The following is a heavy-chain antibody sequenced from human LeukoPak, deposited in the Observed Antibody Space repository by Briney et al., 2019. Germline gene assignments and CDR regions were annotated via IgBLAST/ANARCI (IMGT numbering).Heavy chain of an antibody. D-gene: IGHD4-17*01. J-gene: IGHJ4*02. Sequence: GGSLRLSCAASGFTFSNAWMNWVRQAPGKGLEWVGRIKSKTDGGTTDYAAPVKGRFTISRDDSKNTLYLQMSSLKTEDTAMYYCTTYTVTTPYFFDYWGQGTLVTVSS. CDR1: GFTFSNAW. CDR3: TTYTVTTPYFFDY. V-gene: IGHV3-15*07. CDR2: IKSKTDGGTT.